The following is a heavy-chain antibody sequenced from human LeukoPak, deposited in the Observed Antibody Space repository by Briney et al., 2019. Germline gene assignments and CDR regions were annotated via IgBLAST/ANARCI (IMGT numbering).Heavy chain of an antibody. D-gene: IGHD4-17*01. J-gene: IGHJ4*02. CDR3: GKGSRGNDYGDYW. CDR2: IDSSTRTI. Sequence: GGSLRLSCAASGFTFSAYSMNWVRQAPGKGLEWISFIDSSTRTIFYADSVKGRFTISRDNAKNSLFLQMNSLRAEATAVYYCGKGSRGNDYGDYWWGQGTLVTVSS. CDR1: GFTFSAYS. V-gene: IGHV3-48*04.